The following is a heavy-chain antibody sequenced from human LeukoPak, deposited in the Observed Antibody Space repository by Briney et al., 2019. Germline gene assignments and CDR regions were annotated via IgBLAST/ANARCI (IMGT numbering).Heavy chain of an antibody. D-gene: IGHD3-10*01. V-gene: IGHV1-69*05. Sequence: VASVKVSCKASGGTFSSYAISWVRQAPGQGLEWMGRIIPIFGTANYAQKFQGRVTITTDESTSTAYMELSSLRSEDTAVYYCARDKTITMVRGVIYWFDPWGQGTLVTVSS. J-gene: IGHJ5*02. CDR3: ARDKTITMVRGVIYWFDP. CDR2: IIPIFGTA. CDR1: GGTFSSYA.